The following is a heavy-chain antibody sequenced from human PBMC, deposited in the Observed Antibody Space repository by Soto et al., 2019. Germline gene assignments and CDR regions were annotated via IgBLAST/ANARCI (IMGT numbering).Heavy chain of an antibody. V-gene: IGHV3-23*01. Sequence: EVQLFESGGGLVQPGGSLRLSCSGTGLTFGRYGMSWVRQAPGKGLEWIALSSGGGFTTYYADSVKGRFTVSRDNSMNTLYLQMRSLRVEDTAIYYCAKDSGGDWYGDFQNWGQGTLGTVSS. CDR3: AKDSGGDWYGDFQN. CDR1: GLTFGRYG. D-gene: IGHD2-21*02. CDR2: SSGGGFTT. J-gene: IGHJ1*01.